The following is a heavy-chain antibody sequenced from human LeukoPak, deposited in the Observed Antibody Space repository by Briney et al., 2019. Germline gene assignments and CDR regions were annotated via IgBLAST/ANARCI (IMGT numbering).Heavy chain of an antibody. V-gene: IGHV4-38-2*01. D-gene: IGHD2-15*01. CDR3: ARLGGGGTNYYFDY. Sequence: PSETLSLTCAVSGYSINSGYYWGWIRQPPGKGLEWIGSFYHSGSTYYNPSLKSRVTMSVDTSRNQFSLKLTSVTAADTAVYYCARLGGGGTNYYFDYWGQGTLVTVSS. CDR2: FYHSGST. CDR1: GYSINSGYY. J-gene: IGHJ4*02.